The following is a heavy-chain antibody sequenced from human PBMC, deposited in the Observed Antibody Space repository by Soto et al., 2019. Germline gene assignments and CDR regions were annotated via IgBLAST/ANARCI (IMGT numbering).Heavy chain of an antibody. D-gene: IGHD3-10*01. CDR2: ISDSGGRT. V-gene: IGHV3-23*01. Sequence: WVSLRLSCAASGFTFNTYAMSWVRQAPGKGLEWVSTISDSGGRTYYTASVKGRFTISRDNSKNTLYLLMNSLSAEDTALYYCAKFHGSGTYYNFPDYWGKGTLVTVSS. CDR1: GFTFNTYA. J-gene: IGHJ4*02. CDR3: AKFHGSGTYYNFPDY.